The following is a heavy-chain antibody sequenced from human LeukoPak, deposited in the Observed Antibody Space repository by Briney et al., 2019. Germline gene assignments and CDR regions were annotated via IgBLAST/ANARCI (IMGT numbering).Heavy chain of an antibody. V-gene: IGHV3-9*01. CDR1: GFTLDDYA. J-gene: IGHJ4*02. Sequence: PGRSLRLSCAASGFTLDDYAMHWVRQAPGKGLEWVSGISWNSGSIGYADSVKGRFTISRDNAKNSLYLQMNSLRAEDTVLYYCAKDRDDILTGPDDYWGQGTLVTVSS. CDR2: ISWNSGSI. D-gene: IGHD3-9*01. CDR3: AKDRDDILTGPDDY.